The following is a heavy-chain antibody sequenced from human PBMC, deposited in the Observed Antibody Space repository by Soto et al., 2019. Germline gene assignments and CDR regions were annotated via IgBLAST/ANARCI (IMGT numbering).Heavy chain of an antibody. CDR3: ARNYYNSTVYGY. J-gene: IGHJ4*02. D-gene: IGHD3-22*01. CDR1: GGSISSGGYY. Sequence: SETLSLTCTVSGGSISSGGYYWSWIRQHPGKGLEWIGYINYSGSANYNPSLKGRVIISRDTSKNQLSLNLSSVTAADTTIYCWARNYYNSTVYGYWGQGTLVTVS. CDR2: INYSGSA. V-gene: IGHV4-31*03.